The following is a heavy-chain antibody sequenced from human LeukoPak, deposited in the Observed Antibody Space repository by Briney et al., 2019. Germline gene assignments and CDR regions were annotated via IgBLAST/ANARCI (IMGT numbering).Heavy chain of an antibody. CDR2: ISSSSSAM. D-gene: IGHD3-10*01. Sequence: GGSLRLSCAASGFTLSSYSMNWVRQAPGKGLEWISYISSSSSAMYYADSVKGRSTISRDNAKNSLYLQMNSLRDEDTAVYYCARGWNRGDYWGQGTLVTVSS. J-gene: IGHJ4*02. CDR1: GFTLSSYS. V-gene: IGHV3-48*02. CDR3: ARGWNRGDY.